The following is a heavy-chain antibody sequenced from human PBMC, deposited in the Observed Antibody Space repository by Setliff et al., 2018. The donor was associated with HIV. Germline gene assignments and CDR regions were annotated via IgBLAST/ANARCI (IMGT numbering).Heavy chain of an antibody. CDR2: IHAGNGDT. CDR3: ARDHYDISTGYYRTYYYMDV. V-gene: IGHV1-3*01. D-gene: IGHD3-9*01. J-gene: IGHJ6*03. CDR1: GYTFTSYA. Sequence: ASVKVSCKASGYTFTSYAMHWVRQAPGQRLEWMGWIHAGNGDTNYAQKVQGRVSMTTDTSTSTAYMELRSLRSDDTAVYYCARDHYDISTGYYRTYYYMDVWGKGTTVTVSS.